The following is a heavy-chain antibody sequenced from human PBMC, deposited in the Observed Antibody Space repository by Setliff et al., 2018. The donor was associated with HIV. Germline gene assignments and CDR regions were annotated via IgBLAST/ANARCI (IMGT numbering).Heavy chain of an antibody. CDR2: INTHTGNP. CDR1: ADTFTNCL. Sequence: SVKVSCKASADTFTNCLINWVRQAPGQGLEWMGWINTHTGNPTYAQGFTGRFVFSLDTSVSTAYLQISSLKAEDTAVYYCARGELDLDYWGQGTLVTVSS. J-gene: IGHJ4*02. D-gene: IGHD1-1*01. V-gene: IGHV7-4-1*02. CDR3: ARGELDLDY.